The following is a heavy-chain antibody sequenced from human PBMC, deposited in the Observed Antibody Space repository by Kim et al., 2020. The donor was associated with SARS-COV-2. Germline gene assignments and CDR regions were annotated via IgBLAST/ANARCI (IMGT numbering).Heavy chain of an antibody. Sequence: YVDAVAGQFTTTRDNPRSTVYLQMNSLRAEDTAVYYCAGICGTTSCSDDYWGQGTLVTVSS. V-gene: IGHV3-23*01. D-gene: IGHD2-2*01. CDR3: AGICGTTSCSDDY. J-gene: IGHJ4*02.